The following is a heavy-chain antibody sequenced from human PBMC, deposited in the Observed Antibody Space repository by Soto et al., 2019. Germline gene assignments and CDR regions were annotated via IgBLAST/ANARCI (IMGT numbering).Heavy chain of an antibody. D-gene: IGHD5-12*01. CDR1: GYTFTSYG. CDR3: ERAAYSGYEIYYYYYYGMDV. Sequence: QVQLVQSGAEVKKPGASVKVSCKASGYTFTSYGISWVRQAPGQGLEWMGWISAYNGNTNYAQKFQVRVTITADESTSTAYMELSILRSEDTAVYFCERAAYSGYEIYYYYYYGMDVWGQVTTVTVSS. V-gene: IGHV1-18*04. J-gene: IGHJ6*02. CDR2: ISAYNGNT.